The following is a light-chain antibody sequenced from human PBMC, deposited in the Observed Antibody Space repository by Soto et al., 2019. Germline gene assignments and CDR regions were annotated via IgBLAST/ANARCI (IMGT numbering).Light chain of an antibody. V-gene: IGLV2-23*02. CDR2: EVK. J-gene: IGLJ1*01. CDR1: SRDVGSYDL. Sequence: QSVLTQPASVSGSLVQSITISCTGTSRDVGSYDLVSWYQQHPGKVPKFLIYEVKKRPSGVSDRFSGSKSGNTATLTISGLLAEDEADYYCCSYGGSTTFYVFGSGTKVTVL. CDR3: CSYGGSTTFYV.